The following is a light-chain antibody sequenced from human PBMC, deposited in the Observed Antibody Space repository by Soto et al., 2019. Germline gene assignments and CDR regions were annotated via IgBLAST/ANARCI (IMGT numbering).Light chain of an antibody. CDR2: DVT. Sequence: QSALTQPRSVSGSPGQSVTISCTGNSSDVGGYNYVSWFQLHPGKEPRLMIYDVTKRPSGVPDRFYGSKSGNTASLTISRLQAEDEADYYCCAYAGTDTLIFGGGTQLTVL. CDR3: CAYAGTDTLI. CDR1: SSDVGGYNY. V-gene: IGLV2-11*01. J-gene: IGLJ2*01.